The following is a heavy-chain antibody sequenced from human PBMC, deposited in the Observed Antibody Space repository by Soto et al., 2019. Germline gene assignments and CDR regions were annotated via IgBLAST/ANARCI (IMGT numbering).Heavy chain of an antibody. CDR2: IGTAGDT. Sequence: GGSLRLSCAASGFTFSSYDMHWVRQATGKGLEWVSAIGTAGDTYYPGSVKGRFTISRKNAKNSLYLQMNSLRAGDTAVYYCARARAYYDFWSGSPLDVWGKGTTVTVSS. CDR3: ARARAYYDFWSGSPLDV. J-gene: IGHJ6*04. D-gene: IGHD3-3*01. V-gene: IGHV3-13*01. CDR1: GFTFSSYD.